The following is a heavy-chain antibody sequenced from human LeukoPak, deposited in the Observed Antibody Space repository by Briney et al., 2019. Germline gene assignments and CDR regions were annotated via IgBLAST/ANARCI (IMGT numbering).Heavy chain of an antibody. CDR2: ISYDGSNK. CDR3: AKPQVTANRYYFRY. CDR1: GFTFSSYA. Sequence: GGSLRLSCAASGFTFSSYAMHSVRQAPGKGLEWVAVISYDGSNKYYADSVKGRFTISRDWSKNTLYLQMNSLRPDDTAVYCCAKPQVTANRYYFRYWGQGTLVTVSS. J-gene: IGHJ4*02. D-gene: IGHD2-21*02. V-gene: IGHV3-30-3*02.